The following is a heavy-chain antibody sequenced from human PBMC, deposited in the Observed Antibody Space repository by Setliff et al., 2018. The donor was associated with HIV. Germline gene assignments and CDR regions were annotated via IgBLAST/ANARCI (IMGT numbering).Heavy chain of an antibody. CDR3: ARTKDCSSSSCPGTHHYYYMDV. CDR1: GGSISSDYYF. CDR2: IYYSGST. D-gene: IGHD2-2*01. V-gene: IGHV4-39*01. J-gene: IGHJ6*03. Sequence: SSETLSLTCTVSGGSISSDYYFRGWIRQPPGKGLEWIGTIYYSGSTYFNPSLKSRLTISVDTSKNQFSLKLSSVTAADTAVYYCARTKDCSSSSCPGTHHYYYMDVWGKGTTVTVSS.